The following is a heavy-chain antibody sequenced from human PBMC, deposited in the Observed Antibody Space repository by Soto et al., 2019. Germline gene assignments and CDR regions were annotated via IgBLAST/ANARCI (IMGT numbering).Heavy chain of an antibody. V-gene: IGHV4-31*03. D-gene: IGHD3-10*01. CDR1: GGSISSGGYY. J-gene: IGHJ4*02. CDR3: AGGVLH. Sequence: QVQLQESGPGLVKPSQTLSLTCTVSGGSISSGGYYWSWIRQHPGKGLEWIGYIYYSGSTSYNPSPKSRLTVSVDTSKNQFSRNLSSVPAADTTVYYCAGGVLHWGQGTLVTVSS. CDR2: IYYSGST.